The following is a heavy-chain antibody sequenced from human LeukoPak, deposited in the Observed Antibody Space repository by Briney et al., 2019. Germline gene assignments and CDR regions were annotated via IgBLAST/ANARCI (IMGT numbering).Heavy chain of an antibody. J-gene: IGHJ6*02. D-gene: IGHD3-16*02. CDR1: GFAFSSYS. Sequence: PGGSLRLSCAASGFAFSSYSMNWVRQAPGKGLEWVSSISSSSSYIYYADSVKGRFTISRDNAKNSLYLQMNSLRAEDTAVYYCARLGGLSFYGMDVWGQGTTVTVSS. CDR3: ARLGGLSFYGMDV. V-gene: IGHV3-21*01. CDR2: ISSSSSYI.